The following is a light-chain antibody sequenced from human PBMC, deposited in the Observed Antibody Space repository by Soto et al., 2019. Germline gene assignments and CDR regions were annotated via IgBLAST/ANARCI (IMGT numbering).Light chain of an antibody. CDR3: QAWDSKTVL. CDR2: QDR. J-gene: IGLJ2*01. Sequence: SYELTQPPSVSVSPGQTASITCSGDKLGDKYASWYQQKPGQSPVVVIYQDRKRPSGIPERFSGSNSGNTATLTISGTQAMDEADYYCQAWDSKTVLFGGGTKLTVL. CDR1: KLGDKY. V-gene: IGLV3-1*01.